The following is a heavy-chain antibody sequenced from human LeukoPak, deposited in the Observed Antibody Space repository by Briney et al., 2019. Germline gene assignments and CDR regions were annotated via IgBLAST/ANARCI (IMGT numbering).Heavy chain of an antibody. CDR1: GGSISSNNW. CDR3: ARRGSTGFDY. V-gene: IGHV4-4*02. D-gene: IGHD2-2*01. CDR2: IYHSGST. Sequence: SETLSLTCAVSGGSISSNNWWWSWVRQPPGKGLEWIGEIYHSGSTINNPSLKSRVTISVDKSKNQFSLKLSSVTAADTAVYYCARRGSTGFDYWGQGTLVTVSS. J-gene: IGHJ4*02.